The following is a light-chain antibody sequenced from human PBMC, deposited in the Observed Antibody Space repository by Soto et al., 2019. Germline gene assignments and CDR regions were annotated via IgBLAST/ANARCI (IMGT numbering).Light chain of an antibody. V-gene: IGLV2-14*01. CDR3: SSYTSTNDVLL. Sequence: QSALTQPASVSGSPGQSITISCTGTSNDVGGYSYVSWYQQYPGKAPKVIIYEVTNRPSGVSNRFSGSKSGNTASLTITGLQAEDEGDYYCSSYTSTNDVLLLGGGTKLTVL. CDR1: SNDVGGYSY. CDR2: EVT. J-gene: IGLJ2*01.